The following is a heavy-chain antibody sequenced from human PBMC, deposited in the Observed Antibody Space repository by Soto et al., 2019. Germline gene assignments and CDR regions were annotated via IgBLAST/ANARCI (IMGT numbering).Heavy chain of an antibody. CDR1: SCTFTCYG. Sequence: AAGQVSCEASSCTFTCYGISWVRQAAGQGVEWMGWISAYNGNTNYAQKLQDRVTMTTDKSTSTAYMELRSMRSEDTAVYYCAIVGVTYYDFWSGEESWFDPWGQGTLVTVSS. CDR2: ISAYNGNT. J-gene: IGHJ5*02. V-gene: IGHV1-18*01. CDR3: AIVGVTYYDFWSGEESWFDP. D-gene: IGHD3-3*01.